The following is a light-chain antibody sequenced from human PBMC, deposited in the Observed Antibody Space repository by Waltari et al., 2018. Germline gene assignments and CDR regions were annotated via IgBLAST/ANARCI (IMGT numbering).Light chain of an antibody. CDR2: TNN. CDR3: AAWDDSLNGVV. V-gene: IGLV1-44*01. Sequence: QSVLTQSPSAYGTPGQRVTISFSGSSSNIGSDTVQWYQQHPGTAPKLLIYTNNQRPSGVPDRFSGSKSGTSASLAISGLQSEDEADYYCAAWDDSLNGVVFGGGTKLTVL. CDR1: SSNIGSDT. J-gene: IGLJ3*02.